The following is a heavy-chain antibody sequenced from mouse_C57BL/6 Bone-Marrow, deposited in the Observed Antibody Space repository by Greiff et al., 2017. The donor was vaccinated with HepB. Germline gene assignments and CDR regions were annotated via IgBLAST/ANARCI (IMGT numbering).Heavy chain of an antibody. CDR3: TRWLLQDYYAMDY. J-gene: IGHJ4*01. CDR1: GYTFTSYW. Sequence: EVQLQESGTVLARPGASVKMSCKTSGYTFTSYWMHWVKHRPGQGLEWIGAIYPGNSDTSYNQKFKGKAKLTAVTSASTAYMELSSLTNEDSAVYYCTRWLLQDYYAMDYWGQGTSVTVSS. V-gene: IGHV1-5*01. CDR2: IYPGNSDT. D-gene: IGHD2-3*01.